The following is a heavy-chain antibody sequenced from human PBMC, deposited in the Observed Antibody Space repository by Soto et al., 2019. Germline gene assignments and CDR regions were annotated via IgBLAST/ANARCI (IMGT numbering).Heavy chain of an antibody. CDR1: GFSLSTSGTG. J-gene: IGHJ4*02. V-gene: IGHV2-5*02. Sequence: QITWKVSGPTLVKPTQTLTQTCTFTGFSLSTSGTGVGWIRQPPGKALEWLALIYWDDDKRYSPSLKSRLTITKDTSKNQVVLTMTNMDPVDTATYYCAHYSSTCSFDYWGQGTLVTVSS. CDR3: AHYSSTCSFDY. CDR2: IYWDDDK. D-gene: IGHD6-13*01.